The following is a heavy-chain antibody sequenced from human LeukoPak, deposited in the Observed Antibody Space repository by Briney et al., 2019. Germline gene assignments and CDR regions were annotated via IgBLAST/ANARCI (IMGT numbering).Heavy chain of an antibody. J-gene: IGHJ4*02. Sequence: GGSLRLSCAASGFSVRTNYMSWVRQAPGKGLEWVSVIYSSGNTYYADSVKGRFTISRDNSKNTLYLQMNSLRAENTAVYYCAREKNDIVLTSYYFDYWGQGTLVTVSS. CDR3: AREKNDIVLTSYYFDY. V-gene: IGHV3-53*01. CDR2: IYSSGNT. CDR1: GFSVRTNY. D-gene: IGHD5-12*01.